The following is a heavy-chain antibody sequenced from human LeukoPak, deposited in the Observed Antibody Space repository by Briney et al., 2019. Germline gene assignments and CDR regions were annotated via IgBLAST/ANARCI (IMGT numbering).Heavy chain of an antibody. J-gene: IGHJ6*03. CDR3: ARVVVLTAGAFYYYYYVDV. CDR1: GGSISSSSYY. V-gene: IGHV4-39*07. D-gene: IGHD3-22*01. CDR2: IYYSGST. Sequence: SETLSLTCTVSGGSISSSSYYWGWIRQPPGKGLEWIGSIYYSGSTYYNPSLKSRVTISVDTSKNQFSLKLSSVTAADTSVYYCARVVVLTAGAFYYYYYVDVWGKGTTVTVSS.